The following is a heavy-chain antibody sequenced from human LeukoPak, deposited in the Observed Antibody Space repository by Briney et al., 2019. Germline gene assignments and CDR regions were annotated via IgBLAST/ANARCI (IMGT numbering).Heavy chain of an antibody. V-gene: IGHV4-34*01. D-gene: IGHD3-22*01. Sequence: PSETLSLTCAVYGGSFSGHYWSWIRQPPGKGLEWIGEINHSGSTNYNPSLKSRVTISVDTSKNQFSLKLSSVTAADTAVYYCARGKRRGTYYYDSSGYYRDAFDIWGQGTMVTVSS. CDR3: ARGKRRGTYYYDSSGYYRDAFDI. J-gene: IGHJ3*02. CDR2: INHSGST. CDR1: GGSFSGHY.